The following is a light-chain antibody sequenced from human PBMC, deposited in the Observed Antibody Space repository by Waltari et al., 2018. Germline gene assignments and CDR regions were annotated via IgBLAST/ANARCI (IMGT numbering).Light chain of an antibody. CDR3: TSYAGSNILV. J-gene: IGLJ2*01. V-gene: IGLV2-8*02. CDR1: SSDVGGHNF. Sequence: QSALTQPPSASRSPGQSVTISCTGTSSDVGGHNFVSWYQQHPGKVPKLMIHEVSNRPSGGPDRFSGSKSGDTASLTVSGLQAEDEADYYCTSYAGSNILVVGGGTKLTVL. CDR2: EVS.